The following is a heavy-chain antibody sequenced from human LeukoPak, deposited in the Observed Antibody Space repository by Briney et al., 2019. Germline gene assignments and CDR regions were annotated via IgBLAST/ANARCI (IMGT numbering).Heavy chain of an antibody. J-gene: IGHJ5*02. CDR1: GFTVSSNY. V-gene: IGHV3-53*01. Sequence: GGSLRLSCAASGFTVSSNYMSWVRQAPGKGLEWVSVIYSGGSTHYADSVKGRFTISRDNSKNTLYLQMNSLRAEDTAVYYCASLAAAGTIFWFDPWGQGTLVTVSS. CDR3: ASLAAAGTIFWFDP. CDR2: IYSGGST. D-gene: IGHD6-13*01.